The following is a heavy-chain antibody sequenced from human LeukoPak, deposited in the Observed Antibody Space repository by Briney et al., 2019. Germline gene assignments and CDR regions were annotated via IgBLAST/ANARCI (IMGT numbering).Heavy chain of an antibody. CDR2: INWNGGST. J-gene: IGHJ3*02. CDR1: GFTFDDYG. Sequence: PGGSLRLSCAASGFTFDDYGMSWVRQAPGKGLEWVSGINWNGGSTGYADSVKGRFTISRDNAKNSLYLQMNSLRAEDTAVYYCARDQNWDETFDIWGQGTMVTVSS. CDR3: ARDQNWDETFDI. D-gene: IGHD1-1*01. V-gene: IGHV3-20*04.